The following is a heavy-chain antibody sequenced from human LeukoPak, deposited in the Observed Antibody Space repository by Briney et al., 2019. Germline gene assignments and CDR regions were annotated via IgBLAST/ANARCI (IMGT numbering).Heavy chain of an antibody. CDR3: ARVSTTYYYGSGSYSHFDY. D-gene: IGHD3-10*01. V-gene: IGHV4-39*07. J-gene: IGHJ4*02. CDR2: IYYSGST. CDR1: GGSISSSSYY. Sequence: SETLSLTCTVSGGSISSSSYYWGWIRQPPGKGLEWIGSIYYSGSTYYNPSLKSRVTIPVDTSKNQFSLKLSSVTAADTAVYYCARVSTTYYYGSGSYSHFDYWAREPWSPSPQ.